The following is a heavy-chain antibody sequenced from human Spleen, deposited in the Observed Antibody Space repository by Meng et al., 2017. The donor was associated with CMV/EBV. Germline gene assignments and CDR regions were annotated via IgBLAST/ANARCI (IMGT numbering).Heavy chain of an antibody. CDR2: IHHSGTT. D-gene: IGHD3-22*01. V-gene: IGHV4-4*02. J-gene: IGHJ4*02. CDR1: GGSISSSKW. Sequence: GSLRLSCVVSGGSISSSKWWSWVRQPPGKGLEWIGAIHHSGTTNYNTSLKSRVSISVDTSKKYFSLKLSAVTAADTAVYYCAKPFYYYESINYYQDYWGQGTMVTVSS. CDR3: AKPFYYYESINYYQDY.